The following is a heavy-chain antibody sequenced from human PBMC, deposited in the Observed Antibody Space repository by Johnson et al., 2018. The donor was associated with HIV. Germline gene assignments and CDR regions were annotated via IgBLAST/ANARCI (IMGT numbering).Heavy chain of an antibody. V-gene: IGHV3-11*04. Sequence: MQLVESGGGLVKPGGSLRLSCAASGFTFKDYYMNWVRQTPGKGLEWVAHISSSGTTKYYADSVKGRFTISRDNTKKSLYLEMNSLRVDDTAIYYCAKGTYYYDSSGYNDAFDMWGQGTMVTVSS. CDR3: AKGTYYYDSSGYNDAFDM. D-gene: IGHD3-22*01. CDR1: GFTFKDYY. J-gene: IGHJ3*02. CDR2: ISSSGTTK.